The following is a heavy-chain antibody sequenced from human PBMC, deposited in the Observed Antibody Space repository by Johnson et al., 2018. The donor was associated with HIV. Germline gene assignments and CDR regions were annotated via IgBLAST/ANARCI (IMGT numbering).Heavy chain of an antibody. V-gene: IGHV3-53*01. CDR3: ARTAMTPVTSSPDAFDI. CDR2: IYSGGTT. D-gene: IGHD4-17*01. Sequence: VQLVESGGGLIQPGGSLRLSCAASGFSVSSNYMSWVRQAPGKGLEWVSVIYSGGTTYYADSVKGRFTISRDKSNNTLDLQMNSLRAEDTAVYYCARTAMTPVTSSPDAFDIWGQGTMATVSS. CDR1: GFSVSSNY. J-gene: IGHJ3*02.